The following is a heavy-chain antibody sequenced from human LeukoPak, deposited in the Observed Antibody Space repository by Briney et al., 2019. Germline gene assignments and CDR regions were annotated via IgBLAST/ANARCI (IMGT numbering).Heavy chain of an antibody. D-gene: IGHD3-10*01. CDR2: IYSSGNT. Sequence: SETLSLTCTLSGDSINSGGYCWNWFRQLPGKGLEWIGYIYSSGNTFYNPSLKSRVVISVDTSKNQSSLRLSSVTAADTALYYCAGSEAPITPPPYGMGVWGQGTKVTVSS. J-gene: IGHJ6*02. CDR3: AGSEAPITPPPYGMGV. V-gene: IGHV4-31*03. CDR1: GDSINSGGYC.